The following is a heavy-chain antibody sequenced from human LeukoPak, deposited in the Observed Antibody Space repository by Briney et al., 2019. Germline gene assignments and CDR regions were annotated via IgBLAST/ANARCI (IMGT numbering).Heavy chain of an antibody. V-gene: IGHV3-20*04. CDR3: AKDRRRFGESASGALDY. D-gene: IGHD3-10*01. CDR1: GFNFDDYG. CDR2: LNWNGVST. J-gene: IGHJ4*02. Sequence: PGGSLRLSCAASGFNFDDYGMSWVRQVPGKGLEWVSGLNWNGVSTAYADSVKGRFTISRDNAKNSLNLQMNSLRAQDTAVYYCAKDRRRFGESASGALDYGGQGTLVTVSS.